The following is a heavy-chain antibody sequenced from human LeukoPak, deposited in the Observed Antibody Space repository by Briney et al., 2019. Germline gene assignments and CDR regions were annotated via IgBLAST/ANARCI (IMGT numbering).Heavy chain of an antibody. V-gene: IGHV4-39*01. D-gene: IGHD3-3*01. Sequence: PSETLSLTCTVSGGSISSSSYYWGWIRQPPGKGLEWIGSIHYSGSTYYSLSLKSRVTISVDTSKNQFSLKLSSVTAADTAVYYCAKLFDFSIDWGQGTLVTVSS. CDR2: IHYSGST. CDR1: GGSISSSSYY. J-gene: IGHJ4*02. CDR3: AKLFDFSID.